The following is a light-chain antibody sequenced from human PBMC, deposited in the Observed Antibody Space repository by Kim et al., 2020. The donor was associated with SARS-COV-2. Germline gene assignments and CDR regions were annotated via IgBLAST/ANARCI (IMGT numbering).Light chain of an antibody. J-gene: IGLJ1*01. Sequence: QSALTQPPSASGSPGQSVTISCTGTSNDVGDNKFVSWYQQHPGKAPKVLIYEVTQRPSGVPDRFSGSKSDNTASLTVSGLQPQDEADYYCSSYAGSHFIFGTGTKVTVL. CDR1: SNDVGDNKF. V-gene: IGLV2-8*01. CDR3: SSYAGSHFI. CDR2: EVT.